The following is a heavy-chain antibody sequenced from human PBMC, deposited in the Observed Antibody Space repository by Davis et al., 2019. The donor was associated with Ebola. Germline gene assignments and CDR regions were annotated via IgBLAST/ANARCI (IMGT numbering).Heavy chain of an antibody. CDR3: ARSGFSSGWYYFDY. CDR2: IYSGGST. D-gene: IGHD6-19*01. J-gene: IGHJ4*02. V-gene: IGHV3-53*04. Sequence: GESLNTPCAASGFTVSSNYMSWVRPAPGKGLEWVSVIYSGGSTYYADPVKGRFTISRHNSKNTLYLQMNSLRAEDTAVYYSARSGFSSGWYYFDYWGQGTLVTVSS. CDR1: GFTVSSNY.